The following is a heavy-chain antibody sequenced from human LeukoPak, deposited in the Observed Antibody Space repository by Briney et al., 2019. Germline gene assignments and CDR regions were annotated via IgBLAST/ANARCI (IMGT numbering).Heavy chain of an antibody. CDR2: ISWNSGSI. CDR3: AKDQFWSGYLGYFDY. CDR1: GFTFDDYA. Sequence: PGGSLRLSCAASGFTFDDYAMHWVRQPPGKGLEWVSGISWNSGSIDYADSVKGRFTISRDNAKNSLYLQMNSLRAEDTALYYCAKDQFWSGYLGYFDYWGQGTLVTVSS. V-gene: IGHV3-9*01. J-gene: IGHJ4*02. D-gene: IGHD3-3*01.